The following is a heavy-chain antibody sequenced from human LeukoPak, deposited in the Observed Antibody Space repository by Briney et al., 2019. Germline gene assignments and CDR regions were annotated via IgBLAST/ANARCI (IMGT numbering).Heavy chain of an antibody. J-gene: IGHJ4*02. Sequence: GGSLRLSCAASGFTFSSYGMHWVRQAPGKGLEWVAVTWYDGSNKYYADSVKGRFTISRDNSKNTLYLQMNSLRAEDTAVYYCARGLQWLVPGYYFDYWGQGTLVTVSS. CDR3: ARGLQWLVPGYYFDY. CDR2: TWYDGSNK. CDR1: GFTFSSYG. D-gene: IGHD6-19*01. V-gene: IGHV3-33*01.